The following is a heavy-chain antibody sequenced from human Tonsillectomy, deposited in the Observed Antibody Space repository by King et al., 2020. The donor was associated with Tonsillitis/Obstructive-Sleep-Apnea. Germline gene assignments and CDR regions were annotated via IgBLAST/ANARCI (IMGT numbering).Heavy chain of an antibody. CDR2: ISGSGSYT. V-gene: IGHV3-11*05. CDR1: GFTFTDFY. D-gene: IGHD4-17*01. J-gene: IGHJ4*02. Sequence: VQLVESGGGLVKPGGSLRLSCAASGFTFTDFYMSWIRQAPGKGLEWVSWISGSGSYTYYTDSVKGRFTISRDNAKNSLFLEMNSLRADDTAVYYCGRGTYGDWLDYWGQGTLVTVSS. CDR3: GRGTYGDWLDY.